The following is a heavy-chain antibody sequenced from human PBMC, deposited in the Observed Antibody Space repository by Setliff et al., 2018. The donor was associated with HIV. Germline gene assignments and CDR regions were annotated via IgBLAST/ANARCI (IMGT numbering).Heavy chain of an antibody. CDR3: ARRVSYATSGYSLGC. V-gene: IGHV1-46*01. CDR1: GYTFTANY. D-gene: IGHD5-12*01. CDR2: VNSGSGST. Sequence: AASVKVSCKSSGYTFTANYLHWVRLAPGQGLEWMGMVNSGSGSTVFAQKFQGRVTMTTDTSTNTVYLELTSLRSEDTAVYFCARRVSYATSGYSLGCWGQGTLVTVSS. J-gene: IGHJ4*02.